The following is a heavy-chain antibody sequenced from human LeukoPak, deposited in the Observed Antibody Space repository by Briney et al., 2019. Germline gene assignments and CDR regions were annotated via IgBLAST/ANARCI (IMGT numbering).Heavy chain of an antibody. J-gene: IGHJ5*02. CDR2: ISGSGGST. CDR1: GFTFSSYA. CDR3: AKDPKGAYCSSTSCSSA. Sequence: GGSLRLSCAASGFTFSSYAMSWVRQAPGKGLEWVSAISGSGGSTYYADSVKGRFTISRDNSKNTLYLQMNSLRAEDTAVYYCAKDPKGAYCSSTSCSSAWGQGTLVTVSS. V-gene: IGHV3-23*01. D-gene: IGHD2-2*01.